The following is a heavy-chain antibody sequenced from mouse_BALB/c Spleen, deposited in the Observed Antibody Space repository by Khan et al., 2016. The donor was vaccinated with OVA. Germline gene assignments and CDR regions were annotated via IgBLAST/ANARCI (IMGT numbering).Heavy chain of an antibody. D-gene: IGHD1-1*02. V-gene: IGHV9-3*02. CDR1: GYTFTNHG. CDR3: ARREWSYYVMEY. Sequence: QIQLVQSGPEMNKPGETVKISCKASGYTFTNHGMNWVRQAPGKGLKWMGWINTNSGEPIYAEEFKGRFDFSLDTSATTAYLKINNLKNEATATYFCARREWSYYVMEYWGQGTSLTVSS. CDR2: INTNSGEP. J-gene: IGHJ4*01.